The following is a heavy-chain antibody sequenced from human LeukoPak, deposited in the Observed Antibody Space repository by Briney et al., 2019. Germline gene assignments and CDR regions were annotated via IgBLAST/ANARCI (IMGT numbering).Heavy chain of an antibody. Sequence: GESLKISCKGSGYSFTSYWIGWVRQMPGKGLEWMGVIYPGDSDTRYSPSFQGQVTISADKSISTAYLQWSSLKASDTAIYYCARHVGSGGYSDSSAYYYWGQGTLVTVSS. D-gene: IGHD3-22*01. V-gene: IGHV5-51*01. CDR2: IYPGDSDT. J-gene: IGHJ4*02. CDR3: ARHVGSGGYSDSSAYYY. CDR1: GYSFTSYW.